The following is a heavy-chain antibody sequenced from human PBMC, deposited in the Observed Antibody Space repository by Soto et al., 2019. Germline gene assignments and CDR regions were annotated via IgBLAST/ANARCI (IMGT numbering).Heavy chain of an antibody. Sequence: QVQLVQSGAEVKKPGASVKVSCKVSGYTLTELSMHWVRQAPGKGLEWMGGFDPEDGETIYAPKFQGRVTMTEDTSTDTAYMELSSLRSEDTAVYYCATRAQRGSGSYPYYYYYGMDVWGQGTTVTVCS. CDR1: GYTLTELS. D-gene: IGHD3-10*01. CDR2: FDPEDGET. V-gene: IGHV1-24*01. CDR3: ATRAQRGSGSYPYYYYYGMDV. J-gene: IGHJ6*02.